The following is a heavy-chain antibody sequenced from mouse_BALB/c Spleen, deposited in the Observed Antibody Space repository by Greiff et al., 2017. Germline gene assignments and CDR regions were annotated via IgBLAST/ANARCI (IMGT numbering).Heavy chain of an antibody. V-gene: IGHV1-87*01. CDR2: IYPGDGDT. J-gene: IGHJ4*01. CDR1: GYTFTSYW. CDR3: ARGEGGARDY. Sequence: VQLQESGAELARPGASVKLSCKASGYTFTSYWMKWVKQRPGQGLEWIGAIYPGDGDTRYTQKFKGKATLTADKSSSTAYMQLSSLASEDSAVYYCARGEGGARDYWGQGTSVTVSS.